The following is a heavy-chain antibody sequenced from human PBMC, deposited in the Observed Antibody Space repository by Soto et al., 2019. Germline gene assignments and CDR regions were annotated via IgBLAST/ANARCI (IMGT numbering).Heavy chain of an antibody. CDR2: ISATSDAA. CDR1: GFPFSTSA. Sequence: EVQLLESGGGLVQPGGSLRLSCAASGFPFSTSAMNWVRQAPGKGLEWVSIISATSDAAYYAESVKGRFNSSRDNYKNTLYLQRNSLRPEDTAMYYCGKYSGSYPVYNGMNVWGQGTTVTVSS. D-gene: IGHD1-26*01. V-gene: IGHV3-23*01. CDR3: GKYSGSYPVYNGMNV. J-gene: IGHJ6*02.